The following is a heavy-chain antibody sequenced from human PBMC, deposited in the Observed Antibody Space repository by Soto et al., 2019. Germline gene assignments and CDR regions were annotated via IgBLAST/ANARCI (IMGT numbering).Heavy chain of an antibody. CDR1: GYTFTSYG. V-gene: IGHV1-18*01. D-gene: IGHD6-13*01. J-gene: IGHJ4*02. CDR2: ISAYNGNT. Sequence: QVQLVQSGAEVKKPGASVKVSCKASGYTFTSYGISWVRQAPGQGLEWMGWISAYNGNTNYAQKLQGRVTMTIDTSTSTAYMELRSLRSDDTAVYYCARGLRTRGAAAHQSPEDYWGQGTLVTVSS. CDR3: ARGLRTRGAAAHQSPEDY.